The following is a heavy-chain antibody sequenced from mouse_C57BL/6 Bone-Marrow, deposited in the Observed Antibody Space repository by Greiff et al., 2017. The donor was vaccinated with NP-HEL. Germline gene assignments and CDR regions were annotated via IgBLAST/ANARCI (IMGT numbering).Heavy chain of an antibody. CDR3: AREGGLRRRTYAMDY. Sequence: EVMLVESEGGLVQPGSSMKLSCTASRFTFSDYYMAWVRQVPEKGLEWVANINYDGSSTYYLDSLKSRFIISRDNAKNILYLQMSSLKSEDTATYYCAREGGLRRRTYAMDYWGQGTSVTVSS. V-gene: IGHV5-16*01. CDR1: RFTFSDYY. D-gene: IGHD2-4*01. J-gene: IGHJ4*01. CDR2: INYDGSST.